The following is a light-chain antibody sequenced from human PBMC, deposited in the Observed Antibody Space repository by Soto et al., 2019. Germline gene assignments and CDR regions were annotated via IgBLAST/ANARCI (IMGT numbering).Light chain of an antibody. Sequence: EIVMTQTPLFLPVTLGQPASISCKSSQSLVASDGNMYLDWLHQRPGQPPRLLIYQASKRFSGVPDRFSGSGAGKDFTLYISRVEAEDVCIYFCMQATQLRTFGQGTRLEI. CDR2: QAS. V-gene: IGKV2-24*01. J-gene: IGKJ5*01. CDR3: MQATQLRT. CDR1: QSLVASDGNMY.